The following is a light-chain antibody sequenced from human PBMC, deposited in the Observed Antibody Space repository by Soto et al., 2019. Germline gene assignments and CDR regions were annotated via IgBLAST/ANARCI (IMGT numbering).Light chain of an antibody. Sequence: PGERATLSCRASQSVSSRLAWSQQEPGQEPRHLITGACSRATGIPDRCSGSGSGTDFTITISRLEAEEYVLYYCHNYVVRSPITFGQGTRLEIK. CDR3: HNYVVRSPIT. J-gene: IGKJ5*01. CDR1: QSVSSR. CDR2: GAC. V-gene: IGKV3-20*01.